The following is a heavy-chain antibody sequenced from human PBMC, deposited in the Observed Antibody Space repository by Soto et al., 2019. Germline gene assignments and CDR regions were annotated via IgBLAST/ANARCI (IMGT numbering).Heavy chain of an antibody. CDR3: AHPADYGDSSTFDY. J-gene: IGHJ4*02. Sequence: QITLKESGPTLVKPTQTLTLTCTFSGFSLSTSGVGVGWIRQPPGKALEWLAVIYWDDDKRYRPSLKSRLTNTKDTSKNQVVLTMTNMDPVDTATYYCAHPADYGDSSTFDYWGQGTLVTVSS. CDR2: IYWDDDK. V-gene: IGHV2-5*02. D-gene: IGHD4-17*01. CDR1: GFSLSTSGVG.